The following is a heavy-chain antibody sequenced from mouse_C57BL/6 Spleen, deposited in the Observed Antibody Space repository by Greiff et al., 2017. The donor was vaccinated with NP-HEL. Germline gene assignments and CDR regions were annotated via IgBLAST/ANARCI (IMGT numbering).Heavy chain of an antibody. CDR3: GADGYSYAMDD. Sequence: VQLQQSGAELARPGASVKMSCKASGYTFTSYTMHWVKQRPGQGLEWIGYINPSSGYTKYNQKFKDKATLTADKSSSTAYMQLSSLTSEDSAVYYCGADGYSYAMDDWGQGTSVTVSS. V-gene: IGHV1-4*01. CDR1: GYTFTSYT. J-gene: IGHJ4*01. CDR2: INPSSGYT. D-gene: IGHD2-3*01.